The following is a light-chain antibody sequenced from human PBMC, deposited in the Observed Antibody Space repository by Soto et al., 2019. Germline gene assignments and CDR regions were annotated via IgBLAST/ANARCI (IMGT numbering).Light chain of an antibody. V-gene: IGKV1-9*01. Sequence: DIQLTQSPSFLSASVGDRVTITCRASQGISSYLAWYQQKPGKAPNLLIHTASTLQSGVPSRFSGSGSGTEFTLTISSLQPEDFATYYCQQRNSYPRTFGQGTRLEIK. J-gene: IGKJ5*01. CDR1: QGISSY. CDR2: TAS. CDR3: QQRNSYPRT.